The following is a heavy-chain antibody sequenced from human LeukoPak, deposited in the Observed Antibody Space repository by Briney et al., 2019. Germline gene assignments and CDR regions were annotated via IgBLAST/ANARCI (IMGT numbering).Heavy chain of an antibody. CDR1: GGTFSSYA. CDR2: TIPIFGTA. J-gene: IGHJ4*02. CDR3: ATSLGYSYGHTLFDY. D-gene: IGHD5-18*01. Sequence: SVKVSCKASGGTFSSYAISWVRQAPGQGLEWMGGTIPIFGTANYAQKFQGRVTITTDESTSTAYMELSSLRSEDTAAYYCATSLGYSYGHTLFDYWGQGTLVTVSS. V-gene: IGHV1-69*05.